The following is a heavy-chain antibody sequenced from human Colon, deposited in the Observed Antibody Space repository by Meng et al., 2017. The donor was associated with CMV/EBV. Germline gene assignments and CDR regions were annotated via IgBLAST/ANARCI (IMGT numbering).Heavy chain of an antibody. D-gene: IGHD2-15*01. CDR2: IYWDDDK. V-gene: IGHV2-5*02. CDR3: AHNLDPPTPFDY. CDR1: GFSFATSGEG. Sequence: QITFKESGPTLVKPTQTLTLTCTFSGFSFATSGEGVGWIRQPPGKALEWLAVIYWDDDKRYNPSLQSRLAITKDITNNQVFLTMTNMDPVDTATYYCAHNLDPPTPFDYWGQGTLVTVSS. J-gene: IGHJ4*02.